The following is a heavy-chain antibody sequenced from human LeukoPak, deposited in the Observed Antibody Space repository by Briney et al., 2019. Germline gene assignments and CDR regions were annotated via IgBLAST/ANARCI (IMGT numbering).Heavy chain of an antibody. CDR1: GFTFSNAW. CDR2: IKSKTDGGTT. V-gene: IGHV3-15*01. Sequence: PGGSLRLSCAASGFTFSNAWMSWVRQAPGKGLEWVGRIKSKTDGGTTDYAAPVKGRFTISRDDSKNTLYLQMNSLRAEDTAVYYCARETYYGMDVWGQGTTVTVSS. J-gene: IGHJ6*02. CDR3: ARETYYGMDV.